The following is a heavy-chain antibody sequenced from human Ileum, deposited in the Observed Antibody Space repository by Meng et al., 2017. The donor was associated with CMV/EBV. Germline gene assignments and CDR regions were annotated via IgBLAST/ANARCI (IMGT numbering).Heavy chain of an antibody. CDR1: QFTFSNYW. Sequence: GESLKISCAASQFTFSNYWMHWVRQPPGKGLVWVAHINADGRTRDYADSVKGRFTISRDNAKNMLYLQINSLRAEDTAIYYCAGGTIARPRSALAYWGQGTLVTVSS. J-gene: IGHJ4*02. D-gene: IGHD6-6*01. CDR2: INADGRTR. CDR3: AGGTIARPRSALAY. V-gene: IGHV3-74*01.